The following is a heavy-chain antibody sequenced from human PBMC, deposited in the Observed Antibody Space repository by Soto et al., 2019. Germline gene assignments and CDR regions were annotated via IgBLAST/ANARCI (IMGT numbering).Heavy chain of an antibody. Sequence: QVHLVQSGAEVKKPGSSVKVSCMASGGSFRNYIFAWVRQAPGQGLEWMGGTIPMFATAQYAQKLQGRVTITADESTNTVYMDLTSLRSDDTAVYYCARGLFGQQWLVGFDTWGQGTLVTVSS. J-gene: IGHJ4*02. CDR2: TIPMFATA. CDR1: GGSFRNYI. D-gene: IGHD6-19*01. CDR3: ARGLFGQQWLVGFDT. V-gene: IGHV1-69*01.